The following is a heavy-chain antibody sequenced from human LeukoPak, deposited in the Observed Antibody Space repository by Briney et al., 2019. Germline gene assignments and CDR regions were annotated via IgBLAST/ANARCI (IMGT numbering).Heavy chain of an antibody. V-gene: IGHV2-70*11. CDR1: GFSLSTSGMC. CDR3: ARISFSLSKGYYYYMDV. J-gene: IGHJ6*03. CDR2: IDWDDDK. Sequence: SGPALVKPTQTLTLTCTFSGFSLSTSGMCVSWIRQPPGKALEWLARIDWDDDKYYSTSLKTRLTISKDTSKNQVVLTMTNMDPVDTATYYCARISFSLSKGYYYYMDVWGKGTTVTVSS. D-gene: IGHD2/OR15-2a*01.